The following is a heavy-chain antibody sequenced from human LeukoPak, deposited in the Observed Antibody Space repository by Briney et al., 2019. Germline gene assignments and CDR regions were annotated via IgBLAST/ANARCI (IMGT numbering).Heavy chain of an antibody. J-gene: IGHJ4*02. D-gene: IGHD3-10*01. CDR2: INPNSGGT. CDR1: GYTFTGYY. V-gene: IGHV1-2*02. Sequence: ASVKVSCKASGYTFTGYYMHWVRQAPGQGLEWMGWINPNSGGTNYAQKFQGRVTMTRDTSISTAYMELSRLRSDDTAVYYCARDVGGYSGSGSYPDYWGQGTLVTVSS. CDR3: ARDVGGYSGSGSYPDY.